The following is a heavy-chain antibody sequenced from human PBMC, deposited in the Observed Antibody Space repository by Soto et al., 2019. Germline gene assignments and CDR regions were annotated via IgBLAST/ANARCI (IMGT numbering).Heavy chain of an antibody. D-gene: IGHD3-9*01. CDR2: IIPIFGTA. CDR1: GGTFSSYA. CDR3: ARDILTVYPRWFHP. J-gene: IGHJ5*02. V-gene: IGHV1-69*13. Sequence: SVKVSCKASGGTFSSYAISWVRQAPGQGLEWMGGIIPIFGTANYAQKFQGRVTITADESTSTAYMELSSLRSEDTAVYYCARDILTVYPRWFHPCGQGTILTVYS.